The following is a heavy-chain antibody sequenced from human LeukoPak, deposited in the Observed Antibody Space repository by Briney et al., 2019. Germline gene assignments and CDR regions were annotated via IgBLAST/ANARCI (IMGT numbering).Heavy chain of an antibody. J-gene: IGHJ4*02. CDR3: ARLRGNTYYDILTGFYFDY. Sequence: SETLSLTCAVYGGSFSGYYWSWIRQPPGKGLEWIGEINHSGSTNYNPSLKSRVTISVDTSKNQFSLKLSSVTAADTAVYYCARLRGNTYYDILTGFYFDYWGQGTLVTVSS. CDR1: GGSFSGYY. CDR2: INHSGST. D-gene: IGHD3-9*01. V-gene: IGHV4-34*01.